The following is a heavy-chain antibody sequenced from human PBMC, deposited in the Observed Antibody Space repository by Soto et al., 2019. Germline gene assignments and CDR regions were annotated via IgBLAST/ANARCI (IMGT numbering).Heavy chain of an antibody. CDR2: IIPILGIA. J-gene: IGHJ4*02. Sequence: SVKVSCKASGGTFSSYTISWVRQAPGQGLEWMGRIIPILGIANYAQKFQGRVTITADKSTSTAYMELSSPRSEDTAVYYCARDPARVLRSPAYSSFYALWGQGTLVTV. CDR3: ARDPARVLRSPAYSSFYAL. D-gene: IGHD6-19*01. CDR1: GGTFSSYT. V-gene: IGHV1-69*04.